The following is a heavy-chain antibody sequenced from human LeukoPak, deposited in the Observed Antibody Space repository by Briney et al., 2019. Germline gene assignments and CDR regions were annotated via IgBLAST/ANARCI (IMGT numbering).Heavy chain of an antibody. D-gene: IGHD2-2*01. V-gene: IGHV4-34*01. J-gene: IGHJ4*02. CDR2: INHSGST. CDR3: ARDRAHCSSTSCPQVGFDY. CDR1: GGSFSGYY. Sequence: SETLSLTCAVYGGSFSGYYWSWIRQPPGKGLEWIGEINHSGSTNHNPSLKSRVTISVDTSKNQFSLKLSSVTAADTAVYYCARDRAHCSSTSCPQVGFDYWGQGTLSPPPQ.